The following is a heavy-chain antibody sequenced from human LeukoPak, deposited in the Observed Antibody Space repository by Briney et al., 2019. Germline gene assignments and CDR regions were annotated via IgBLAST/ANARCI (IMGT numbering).Heavy chain of an antibody. J-gene: IGHJ4*02. Sequence: ASVKVSCKASGYTFTSYDINWVRQATGQGLEWMGWMNPNSGNTGYAQKFQGRVTMTRNTSISTAYMELSSLRSEDTAVYYCARGAPNLGYCSGGSCYHFDYWAREPWSPSPQ. CDR2: MNPNSGNT. D-gene: IGHD2-15*01. V-gene: IGHV1-8*01. CDR3: ARGAPNLGYCSGGSCYHFDY. CDR1: GYTFTSYD.